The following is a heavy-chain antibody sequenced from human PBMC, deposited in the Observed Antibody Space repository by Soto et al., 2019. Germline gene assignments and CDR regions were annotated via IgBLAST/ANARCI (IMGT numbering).Heavy chain of an antibody. CDR2: MSHSGGT. D-gene: IGHD1-1*01. Sequence: QVQLQQWGAGLLKPSETLSLTCAVFGGSVNSGNYYWSWIRQPPGKGLEWIGEMSHSGGTHFNPSLKSRVTISVDMSKNQCSRKMSSVTAADTALYYCARVERGTATTVVDASDIWGPGTMVTVSS. J-gene: IGHJ3*02. CDR1: GGSVNSGNYY. CDR3: ARVERGTATTVVDASDI. V-gene: IGHV4-34*01.